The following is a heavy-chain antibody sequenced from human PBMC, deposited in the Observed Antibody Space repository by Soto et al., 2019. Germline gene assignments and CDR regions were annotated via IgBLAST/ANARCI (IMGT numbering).Heavy chain of an antibody. D-gene: IGHD5-12*01. CDR2: ISYDGSNK. J-gene: IGHJ4*02. CDR1: GFTFSSYG. CDR3: AKDPTLEMATLDY. V-gene: IGHV3-30*18. Sequence: SLRLSCAASGFTFSSYGMHWVRQAPGKGLEWVAVISYDGSNKYYADSVKGRFTISRDNSKNTLYLQMNSLRAEDTAVYYCAKDPTLEMATLDYWGQGTLVTVSS.